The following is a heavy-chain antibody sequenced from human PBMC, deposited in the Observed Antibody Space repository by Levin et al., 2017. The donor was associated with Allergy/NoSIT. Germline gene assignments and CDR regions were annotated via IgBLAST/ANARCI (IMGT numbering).Heavy chain of an antibody. D-gene: IGHD6-13*01. CDR2: IYWDDDK. Sequence: SGPTLVKPTQTLTLTCTFSGFSLSTSGVGVGWIRQPPGKALEWLALIYWDDDKRYSPSLKSRLTITKDTSKNQVVLTMTNMDPVDTATYYCARAYSSSWYRVFDYWGQGTLVTVSS. V-gene: IGHV2-5*02. CDR1: GFSLSTSGVG. CDR3: ARAYSSSWYRVFDY. J-gene: IGHJ4*02.